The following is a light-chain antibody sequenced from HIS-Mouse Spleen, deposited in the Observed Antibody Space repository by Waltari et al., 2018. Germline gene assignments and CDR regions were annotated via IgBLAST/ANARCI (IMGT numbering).Light chain of an antibody. V-gene: IGLV3-1*01. CDR2: QDS. J-gene: IGLJ2*01. CDR1: KLGDKY. Sequence: SYELTQPPSVSVSPGQTASITCSGDKLGDKYACWYQQKPGQSPVLVHYQDSKRPSGIPERFSGSNSGNTATLTISGTQAMDEADYYCQAWDSSTDVVFGGGTKLTVL. CDR3: QAWDSSTDVV.